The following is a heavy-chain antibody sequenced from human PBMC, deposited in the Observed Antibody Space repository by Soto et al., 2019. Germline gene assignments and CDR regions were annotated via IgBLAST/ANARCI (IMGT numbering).Heavy chain of an antibody. CDR3: ARLHPGTTGTGNWFDP. CDR1: GGSISSGGYY. V-gene: IGHV4-31*03. CDR2: IDYSGST. J-gene: IGHJ5*02. D-gene: IGHD1-1*01. Sequence: QVQLQESGPGLVKPSQTLSLTCTVSGGSISSGGYYWSWIRQHPGKGLEWIGYIDYSGSTYYNPSLMSRVTISVDTSKNQFSLKLSSVTAADTAVYYCARLHPGTTGTGNWFDPWGQGTLVTVSS.